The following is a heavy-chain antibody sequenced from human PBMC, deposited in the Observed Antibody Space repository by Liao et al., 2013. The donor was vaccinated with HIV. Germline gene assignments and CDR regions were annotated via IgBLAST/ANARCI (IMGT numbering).Heavy chain of an antibody. Sequence: QVQLQESGPGLVKPSETLSLTCTVSGGSISSYYWSWIRQSPGKGLEWMGEINHGGSTKYNPSLKSRLTVSVDLSKNQFALKLTTVTAADTAVYYCAREEGGYGVFDFWGQGTLVTVSS. CDR1: GGSISSYY. V-gene: IGHV4-34*09. D-gene: IGHD3-22*01. J-gene: IGHJ4*02. CDR2: INHGGST. CDR3: AREEGGYGVFDF.